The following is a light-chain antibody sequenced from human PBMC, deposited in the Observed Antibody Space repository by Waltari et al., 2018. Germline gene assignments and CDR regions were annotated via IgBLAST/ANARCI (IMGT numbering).Light chain of an antibody. Sequence: QSALTQPASVSASPGQSITISCTGTSGDIGGSAFVPWYQHHPGRAPKVLIFDVNHRPSGISDRFSGSKSGNTASLTISGLQAEDDADYYCSSPSTNNVVVFGGGTKVTVL. CDR3: SSPSTNNVVV. J-gene: IGLJ2*01. CDR2: DVN. V-gene: IGLV2-14*01. CDR1: SGDIGGSAF.